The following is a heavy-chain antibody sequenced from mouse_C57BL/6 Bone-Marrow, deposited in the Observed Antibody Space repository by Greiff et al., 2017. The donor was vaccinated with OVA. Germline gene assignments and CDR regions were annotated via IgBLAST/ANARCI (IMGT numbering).Heavy chain of an antibody. J-gene: IGHJ3*01. Sequence: EVKLVESGGDLVKPGGSLKLSCAASGFTFSSYGLSWVRQTPDKRLEWVATISSGGSYPYYPDSVKGRFTIYRDNAKNTLYLQMSSLKAEDTAMYYCARQEWFAYWGQGTLVTVSA. CDR3: ARQEWFAY. CDR2: ISSGGSYP. CDR1: GFTFSSYG. V-gene: IGHV5-6*01.